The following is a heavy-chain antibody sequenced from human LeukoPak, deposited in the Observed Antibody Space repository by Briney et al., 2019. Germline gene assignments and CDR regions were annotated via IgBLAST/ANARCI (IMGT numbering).Heavy chain of an antibody. CDR3: ARVIAAAGTYYYYMDV. Sequence: GASVKVSCKASGYTFTGYYMHWVRQAPGQGLEWMGWINPNSGGTNYAQKFQGRVTMTTDTSTSTAYMELRSLRSDDTAVYYCARVIAAAGTYYYYMDVWGKGTTVTVSS. V-gene: IGHV1-2*02. D-gene: IGHD6-13*01. CDR2: INPNSGGT. J-gene: IGHJ6*03. CDR1: GYTFTGYY.